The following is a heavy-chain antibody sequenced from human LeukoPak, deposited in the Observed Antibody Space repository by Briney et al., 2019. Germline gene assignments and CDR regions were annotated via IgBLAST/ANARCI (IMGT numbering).Heavy chain of an antibody. CDR2: INPNSGGT. CDR1: GYTFTGYY. CDR3: ARAPSYDFWSGYYFDY. Sequence: ASVKVSCKASGYTFTGYYMHWVRQAPGQGLEWMGRINPNSGGTNYAQKFQGRVTMTRDTSISTAYMELSRLRSDDTAVNYCARAPSYDFWSGYYFDYWGQGTLVTVSS. J-gene: IGHJ4*02. V-gene: IGHV1-2*06. D-gene: IGHD3-3*01.